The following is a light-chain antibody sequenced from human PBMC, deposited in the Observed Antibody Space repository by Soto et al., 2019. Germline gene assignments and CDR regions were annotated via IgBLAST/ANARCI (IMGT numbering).Light chain of an antibody. CDR2: DAS. J-gene: IGKJ4*01. CDR3: QQGGSWPLT. Sequence: EIVLTQSPATLSLSPGERGTLSCRASQSVNSYLAWYQQKPGQAPRLLIYDASNRATGVPSRFSGSASGTDFTLTISSLKPEDFAVYYCQQGGSWPLTIGGGTKVEIK. V-gene: IGKV3-11*01. CDR1: QSVNSY.